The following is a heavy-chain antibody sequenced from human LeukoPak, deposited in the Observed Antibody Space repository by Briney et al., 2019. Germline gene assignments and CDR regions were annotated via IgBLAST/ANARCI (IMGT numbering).Heavy chain of an antibody. CDR2: ISGSGTST. Sequence: GGSLRLSCADSEFTFSSYAMSWVCQAPGKGLEWVSAISGSGTSTYYADSVKGRFTISRDNSKNTLHLQMNSLRADDTAVYYCAKAPLGYCSGAYCYYFDYWGQGTLVTVSS. J-gene: IGHJ4*02. CDR3: AKAPLGYCSGAYCYYFDY. D-gene: IGHD2-15*01. V-gene: IGHV3-23*01. CDR1: EFTFSSYA.